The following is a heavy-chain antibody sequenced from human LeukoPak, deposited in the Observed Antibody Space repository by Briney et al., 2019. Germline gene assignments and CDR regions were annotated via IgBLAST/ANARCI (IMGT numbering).Heavy chain of an antibody. V-gene: IGHV1-46*01. CDR2: INPSGGST. CDR1: GYTFTSYY. Sequence: ASVKVFCKASGYTFTSYYMHWVRQAPGQGLEWMGIINPSGGSTSYAQKFQGRVTMTRDTSTSTVYMELSSLRSEDTAVYYCARDHCSGGSCPAYYFDYWGQGTLVTVSS. D-gene: IGHD2-15*01. CDR3: ARDHCSGGSCPAYYFDY. J-gene: IGHJ4*02.